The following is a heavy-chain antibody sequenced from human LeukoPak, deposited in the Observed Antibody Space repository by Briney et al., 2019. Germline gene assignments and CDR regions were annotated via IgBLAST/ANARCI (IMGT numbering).Heavy chain of an antibody. CDR1: GYTFTSYD. CDR3: ARVGYDFWSGYYSPLGY. D-gene: IGHD3-3*01. CDR2: MNPNSGNT. Sequence: ASVKVSCKASGYTFTSYDINWVRQATGQGLEWMGWMNPNSGNTGYAQKFQGRVTITRNTSISTAYMELSSLRSEDTAVYYCARVGYDFWSGYYSPLGYWGQGTLVTVSS. J-gene: IGHJ4*02. V-gene: IGHV1-8*03.